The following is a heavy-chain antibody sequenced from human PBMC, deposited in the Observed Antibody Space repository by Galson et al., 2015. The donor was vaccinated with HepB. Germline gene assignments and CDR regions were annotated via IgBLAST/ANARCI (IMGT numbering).Heavy chain of an antibody. J-gene: IGHJ5*02. CDR1: GYSFTSYW. CDR2: IDPSDSYT. D-gene: IGHD2-2*01. CDR3: ARLYCSSTSCYSNWFDP. Sequence: SGAEVKKPGESLRISCKGSGYSFTSYWISWVRQMPGKGLEWMGRIDPSDSYTNYSPSFQGHVTISADKSISTAYLQWSSLKASDTAMYYCARLYCSSTSCYSNWFDPWGQGTLVTVSS. V-gene: IGHV5-10-1*01.